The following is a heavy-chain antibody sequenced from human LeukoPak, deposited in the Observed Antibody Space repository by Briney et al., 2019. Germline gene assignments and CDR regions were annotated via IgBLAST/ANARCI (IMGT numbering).Heavy chain of an antibody. CDR3: ARDQGYISFDP. CDR2: INPNSGGT. CDR1: GYTFTAYY. V-gene: IGHV1-2*06. J-gene: IGHJ5*02. D-gene: IGHD6-19*01. Sequence: ASVKVSCKASGYTFTAYYMRWVRQAPGQGLEWMGRINPNSGGTDYAQKFQGRVTMTRDTSITTAYMGLSSLISDDTAVYYCARDQGYISFDPWGQGTLVTVSS.